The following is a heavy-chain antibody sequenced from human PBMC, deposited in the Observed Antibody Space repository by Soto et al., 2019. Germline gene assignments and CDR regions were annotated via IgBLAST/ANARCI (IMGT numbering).Heavy chain of an antibody. V-gene: IGHV3-48*01. D-gene: IGHD1-20*01. CDR3: TRGTVAGITGLDY. Sequence: GGSLRLSCGASGFTFSGYSVNWVRQAPGKGLEWVSYISSGSKTIYYADSVRGRFSISRDASENILYLQMNSLRVDDTALYYCTRGTVAGITGLDYWGPGTLVTVSS. J-gene: IGHJ4*02. CDR2: ISSGSKTI. CDR1: GFTFSGYS.